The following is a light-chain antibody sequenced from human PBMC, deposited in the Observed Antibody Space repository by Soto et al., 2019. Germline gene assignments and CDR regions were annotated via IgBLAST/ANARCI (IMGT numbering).Light chain of an antibody. CDR2: SAS. CDR3: MQTLQTPGT. J-gene: IGKJ1*01. CDR1: QSLLHSNGKTF. Sequence: DIVMTQSPLSLPVTPGEPASISCRSSQSLLHSNGKTFLDWYLQKPGQSPQLLIFSASKRASGVPDRFSASGSGTDFTLKINRVEAEDVRVYYCMQTLQTPGTSGQGTNVDIK. V-gene: IGKV2-28*01.